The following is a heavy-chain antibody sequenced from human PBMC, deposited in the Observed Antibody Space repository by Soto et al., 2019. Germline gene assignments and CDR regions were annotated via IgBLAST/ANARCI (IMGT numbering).Heavy chain of an antibody. Sequence: QVQLVQSGAEVKKPGSSVKVSCKASGGTFSSYAISWVRQAPGQGLEWMGGIIPIFGTANYAQKFQGRVKITADEPTSTAYMERSSLRSEDTAVYYCARVHDYDSSGYLYYYYGMDVWGQGTTVTVSS. CDR3: ARVHDYDSSGYLYYYYGMDV. J-gene: IGHJ6*02. CDR1: GGTFSSYA. D-gene: IGHD3-22*01. CDR2: IIPIFGTA. V-gene: IGHV1-69*01.